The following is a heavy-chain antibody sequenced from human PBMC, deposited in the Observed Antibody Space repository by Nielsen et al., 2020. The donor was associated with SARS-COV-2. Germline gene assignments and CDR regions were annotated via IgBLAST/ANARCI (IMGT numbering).Heavy chain of an antibody. CDR3: ARIHLVYGDYDYFDY. V-gene: IGHV1-46*01. J-gene: IGHJ4*02. Sequence: ASVKVSCKASGYSFSNNYIHWVRQAPGQGPEWMGMINPSGGSTHYAQKFQGRVTMTRDTSTGTVYMDLSSLRSEDTAVYYCARIHLVYGDYDYFDYWGQGTLVTVSS. D-gene: IGHD4-17*01. CDR1: GYSFSNNY. CDR2: INPSGGST.